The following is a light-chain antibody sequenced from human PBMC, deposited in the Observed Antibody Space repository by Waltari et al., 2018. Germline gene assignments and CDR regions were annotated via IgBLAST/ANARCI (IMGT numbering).Light chain of an antibody. V-gene: IGKV3-11*01. Sequence: EIVLTQFPATLSLSPGERATLSCRASQTVSRYLAWYQQKPGQAPRLLIYDASNRATGIPARFSGSGSGTDFTLTISSLEPEDFAVYYCQQRGDWPLTFGGGTKVGIK. CDR1: QTVSRY. CDR3: QQRGDWPLT. J-gene: IGKJ4*01. CDR2: DAS.